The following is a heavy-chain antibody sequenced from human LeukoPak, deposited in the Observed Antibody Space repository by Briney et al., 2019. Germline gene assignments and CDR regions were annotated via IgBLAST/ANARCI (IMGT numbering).Heavy chain of an antibody. V-gene: IGHV1-2*02. D-gene: IGHD3-10*01. J-gene: IGHJ4*02. Sequence: ASVKVSCKASGYTFTGYYMHWVRQAPGRGLEWMGWINPNSGGTNYAQKFQGRVTMTRDTSISTAYMELSRLRSDDKAVYYCARDYYYGSGSYDYWGQGTLVTVSS. CDR3: ARDYYYGSGSYDY. CDR1: GYTFTGYY. CDR2: INPNSGGT.